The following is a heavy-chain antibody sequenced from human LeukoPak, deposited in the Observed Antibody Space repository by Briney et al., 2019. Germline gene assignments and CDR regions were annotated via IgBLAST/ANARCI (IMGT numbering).Heavy chain of an antibody. J-gene: IGHJ3*02. CDR3: ARDLYYYDSSGFDAFDI. CDR2: IYTSGST. V-gene: IGHV4-4*07. D-gene: IGHD3-22*01. CDR1: GGSISSYY. Sequence: SATLSLTCTVSGGSISSYYWSWIRPPAGKGLEWIGRIYTSGSTNYNPSLKSRVTISVDTSKNQFSLKLSSVTAADTAVYYCARDLYYYDSSGFDAFDIWGQGTMVTVSS.